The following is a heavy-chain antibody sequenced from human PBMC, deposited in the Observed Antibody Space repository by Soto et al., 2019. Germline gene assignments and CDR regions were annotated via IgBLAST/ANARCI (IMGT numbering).Heavy chain of an antibody. V-gene: IGHV3-74*01. D-gene: IGHD6-19*01. CDR2: INGDGSTT. J-gene: IGHJ4*02. CDR3: ARGYSNGPDS. CDR1: GFTFNDYW. Sequence: GGSLRLSCVASGFTFNDYWMHWVRQAPGKGLVWVARINGDGSTTTYADSVQGRFTISRANARNTLYLHLSSLRPEDTALYYCARGYSNGPDSWAQGTLVPVSS.